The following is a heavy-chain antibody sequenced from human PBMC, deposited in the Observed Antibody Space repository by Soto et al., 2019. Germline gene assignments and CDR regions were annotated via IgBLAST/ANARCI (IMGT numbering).Heavy chain of an antibody. V-gene: IGHV1-8*01. D-gene: IGHD2-15*01. J-gene: IGHJ4*02. Sequence: ASVKVSCKASGYTFTSYDINWVRQATGQGLEWMGWMNPNSGNTGYAQKFQGRLTMTRNTSISTAYMELSSLRSDDTAVYYCARTFLYCSGGSCSDYWGQGTLVTVSS. CDR2: MNPNSGNT. CDR1: GYTFTSYD. CDR3: ARTFLYCSGGSCSDY.